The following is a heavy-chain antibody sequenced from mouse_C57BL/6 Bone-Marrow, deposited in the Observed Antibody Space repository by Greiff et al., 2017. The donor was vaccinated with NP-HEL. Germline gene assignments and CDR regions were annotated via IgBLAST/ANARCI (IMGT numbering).Heavy chain of an antibody. V-gene: IGHV1-18*01. CDR2: INPNNGGT. Sequence: EVKLMESGPELVKPGASVKIPCKASGYTFTDYNMDWVKQSHGKSLEWIGDINPNNGGTIYNQKFKGKATLTVDKSSSTAYMELRSLTSEDTAVYYCARLSDSSGLDYWGQGTTLTVSS. D-gene: IGHD3-2*02. CDR3: ARLSDSSGLDY. CDR1: GYTFTDYN. J-gene: IGHJ2*01.